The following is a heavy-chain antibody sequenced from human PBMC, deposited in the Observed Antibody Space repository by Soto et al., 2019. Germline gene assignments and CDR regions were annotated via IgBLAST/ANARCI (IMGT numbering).Heavy chain of an antibody. V-gene: IGHV3-23*01. D-gene: IGHD2-15*01. Sequence: EVQLLESGGDLVQPGGSLRLSCEASGFTFSSYAMSWVRQGPGKGKEWVSGISGTGSSTYYADSVKGRFTISRDNSKNTLYLQMNSLRVEDTAVYFCAKVSVDGSSGSRVRQPFDYWGQGTLVTVSS. CDR2: ISGTGSST. CDR3: AKVSVDGSSGSRVRQPFDY. J-gene: IGHJ4*02. CDR1: GFTFSSYA.